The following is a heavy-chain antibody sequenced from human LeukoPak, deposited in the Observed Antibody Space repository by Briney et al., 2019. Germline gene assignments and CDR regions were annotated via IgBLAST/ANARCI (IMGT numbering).Heavy chain of an antibody. D-gene: IGHD4-17*01. CDR1: GGSVSSGSYY. J-gene: IGHJ4*02. CDR2: IYYSGST. Sequence: NSSETLSLTCTVSGGSVSSGSYYWRWIRQPPGKGLEWIGYIYYSGSTNYNPSLKSRVTISVDTSKNQFSLKLSSVTAADTAVYYCAREGLYGDYVWSLDYWGQGTLVTVSS. CDR3: AREGLYGDYVWSLDY. V-gene: IGHV4-61*01.